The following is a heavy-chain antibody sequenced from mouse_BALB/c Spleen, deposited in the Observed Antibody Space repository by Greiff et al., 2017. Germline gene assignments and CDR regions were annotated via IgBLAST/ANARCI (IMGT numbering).Heavy chain of an antibody. Sequence: DVMLVESGGGLVQPGGSRKLSCAASGFTFSSFGMHWVRQAPEKGLEWVAYISSGSSTIYYADTVKGRFTISRDNPKNTLFLQMSSLRSEDTALYYCARAWLLYFDYWGQGTTLTVSS. J-gene: IGHJ2*01. CDR1: GFTFSSFG. D-gene: IGHD2-3*01. CDR2: ISSGSSTI. CDR3: ARAWLLYFDY. V-gene: IGHV5-17*02.